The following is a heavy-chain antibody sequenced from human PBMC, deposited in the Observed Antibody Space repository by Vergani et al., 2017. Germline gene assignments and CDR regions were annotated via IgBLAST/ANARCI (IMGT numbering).Heavy chain of an antibody. J-gene: IGHJ4*02. CDR3: TKGSRGYTGYFFDY. Sequence: EVQLLESGGGLAQPGGSLRLSCVASGFSFPGYAMSWVRQAPGKGLEWVSSVSGSSATPYYADSVKGRFIISRDNSKNTLHLQMNSLRADDTAVYYCTKGSRGYTGYFFDYWGQGTLATVSS. CDR2: VSGSSATP. V-gene: IGHV3-23*01. CDR1: GFSFPGYA. D-gene: IGHD5-12*01.